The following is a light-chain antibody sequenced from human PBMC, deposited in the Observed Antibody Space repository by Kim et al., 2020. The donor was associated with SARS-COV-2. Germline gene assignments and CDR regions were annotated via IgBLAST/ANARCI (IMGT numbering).Light chain of an antibody. CDR2: DVT. Sequence: QSALTQPASVSGSPGQSITISCTGTSSDVGGYNYVSWYQVHPGTAPKLMIYDVTNRPSGISARFSGSKSGNTASLTISGLQAEDEAYYYCSSYTTSDIWVFGGGTQLTVL. CDR1: SSDVGGYNY. J-gene: IGLJ3*02. CDR3: SSYTTSDIWV. V-gene: IGLV2-14*03.